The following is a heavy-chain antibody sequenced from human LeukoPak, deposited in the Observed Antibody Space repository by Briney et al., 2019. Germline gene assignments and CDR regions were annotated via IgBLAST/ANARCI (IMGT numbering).Heavy chain of an antibody. CDR2: ISSSSSTI. CDR1: GFNFSSSS. D-gene: IGHD6-25*01. Sequence: GGSLRLSCAASGFNFSSSSMNWVRQAPGTGLEWVSYISSSSSTIYYADSVKGRFTISRDNAKNSLYLQMNSLRAEDTAVYYCARGLAAVDAFDIWGQGTMVTVSS. V-gene: IGHV3-48*01. J-gene: IGHJ3*02. CDR3: ARGLAAVDAFDI.